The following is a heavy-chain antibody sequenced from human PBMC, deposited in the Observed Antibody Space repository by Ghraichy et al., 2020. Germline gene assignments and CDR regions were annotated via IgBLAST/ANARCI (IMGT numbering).Heavy chain of an antibody. D-gene: IGHD3-10*01. CDR2: IGWDDNK. V-gene: IGHV2-70*04. CDR1: GFSVTTTGIR. J-gene: IGHJ4*02. CDR3: ARSDYYGSGTTSFDY. Sequence: SGPTLVKPTQTLTLTCTFSGFSVTTTGIRMSWIRQPPGKALEWLARIGWDDNKLYSTSLKTRLTISKDTSKNQVVLTMTNMDPVDTGTYYCARSDYYGSGTTSFDYWGQGTVVTVSS.